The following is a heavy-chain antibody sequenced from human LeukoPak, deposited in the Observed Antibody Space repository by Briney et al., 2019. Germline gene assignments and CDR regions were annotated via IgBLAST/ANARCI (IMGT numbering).Heavy chain of an antibody. D-gene: IGHD4-17*01. CDR1: GFTFSSYG. CDR3: ATGYGEDAFDI. Sequence: GGSLRLSCVASGFTFSSYGMHWVRQAPGKGLEWVTFIRYDGSNTYYVDSVKGRFTISRDNAKNSLYLQMNSLRAEDTAVYYCATGYGEDAFDIWGQGTMVTVSS. V-gene: IGHV3-30*02. CDR2: IRYDGSNT. J-gene: IGHJ3*02.